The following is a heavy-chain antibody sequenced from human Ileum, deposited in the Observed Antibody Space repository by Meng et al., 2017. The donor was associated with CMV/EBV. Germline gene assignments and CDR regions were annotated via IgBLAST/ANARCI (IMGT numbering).Heavy chain of an antibody. CDR3: AREGTARPDY. D-gene: IGHD2-8*02. CDR2: INPSGGST. V-gene: IGHV1-46*01. J-gene: IGHJ4*02. Sequence: ASVKVSCKASGYTFTSFDIHWVRQAPGQGLEWMGIINPSGGSTSYAQKFQGRVTMTRDTSTSTVYMELSSLRSEDTAVYYCAREGTARPDYWGQGTLVTVSS. CDR1: GYTFTSFD.